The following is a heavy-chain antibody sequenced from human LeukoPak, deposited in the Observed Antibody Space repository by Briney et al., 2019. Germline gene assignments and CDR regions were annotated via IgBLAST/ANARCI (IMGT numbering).Heavy chain of an antibody. Sequence: GGSLRLSCAASGFTFRNYWMSWVRQAPGKGLEWVANIKQDESEKHYVDSVKGRFTISRDNAKNSLYLQMNSLRAEDTAVYYCGRRKYDVFDIWGQGTMVTVSS. J-gene: IGHJ3*02. CDR1: GFTFRNYW. CDR2: IKQDESEK. V-gene: IGHV3-7*01. CDR3: GRRKYDVFDI.